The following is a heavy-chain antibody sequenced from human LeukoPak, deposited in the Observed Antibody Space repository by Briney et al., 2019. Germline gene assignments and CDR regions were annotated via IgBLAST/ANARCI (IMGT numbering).Heavy chain of an antibody. CDR1: GGSISGYY. V-gene: IGHV4-59*12. CDR3: ARSIAAAGVAGGYYFDY. D-gene: IGHD6-13*01. Sequence: SETLSLTCTVSGGSISGYYWSWIRQPPGKGLEWIGYIYYSGSTNYNPSLKSRVTISVDTSKNQFSLKLSSVTAADTAVYYCARSIAAAGVAGGYYFDYWGQGTLVTVSS. CDR2: IYYSGST. J-gene: IGHJ4*02.